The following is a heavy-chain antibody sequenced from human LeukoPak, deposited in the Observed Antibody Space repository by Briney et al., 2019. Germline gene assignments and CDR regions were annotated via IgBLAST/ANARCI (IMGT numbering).Heavy chain of an antibody. CDR2: IYYSGST. J-gene: IGHJ3*02. CDR3: ARVERDYYDSSGYYTNAFDI. Sequence: SETLSLTCTVSGGSISSSSYYWGWIRQPPGKGLEWIGSIYYSGSTYYNPSLKSRFTISVDTSKNQFSLKLSSVTAADTAVYYCARVERDYYDSSGYYTNAFDIWGQGTMVTVSS. CDR1: GGSISSSSYY. V-gene: IGHV4-39*07. D-gene: IGHD3-22*01.